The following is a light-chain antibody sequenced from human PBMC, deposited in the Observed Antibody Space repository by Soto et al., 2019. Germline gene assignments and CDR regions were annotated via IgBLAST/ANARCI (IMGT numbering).Light chain of an antibody. CDR2: GAS. J-gene: IGKJ2*01. CDR3: QQTYTIPFA. CDR1: QAIDNY. V-gene: IGKV1-39*01. Sequence: GNRVPITCRPSQAIDNYLNWYQHKPGKAPKLLIYGASTLQSGVSSRFTGSASGTDFTLTIDNLQAEDFATYYCQQTYTIPFAFGQGTKLEI.